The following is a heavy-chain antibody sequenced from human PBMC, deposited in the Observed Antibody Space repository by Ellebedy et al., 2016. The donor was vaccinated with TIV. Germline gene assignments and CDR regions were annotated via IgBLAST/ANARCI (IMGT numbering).Heavy chain of an antibody. J-gene: IGHJ4*02. V-gene: IGHV3-72*01. CDR1: GFTLGVYW. Sequence: GGSLRLSCQASGFTLGVYWMSWVRQTPGKGLEWVARIRDKPKNYTTEYAASVKGRFTISGDESGNSVYLQMNSLETEDTAVYFCTRGTGDWGQGTLVTVSS. CDR3: TRGTGD. D-gene: IGHD3/OR15-3a*01. CDR2: IRDKPKNYTT.